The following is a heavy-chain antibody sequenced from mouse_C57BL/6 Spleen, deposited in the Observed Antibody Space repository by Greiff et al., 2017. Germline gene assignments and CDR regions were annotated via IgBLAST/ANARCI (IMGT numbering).Heavy chain of an antibody. CDR1: GYTFTSYW. D-gene: IGHD1-1*01. CDR3: ARKGYGSSPLDY. J-gene: IGHJ2*01. CDR2: IYPSDSET. V-gene: IGHV1-61*01. Sequence: VQLQQSGAELVRPGSSVKLSCKASGYTFTSYWMDWVKQRPGQGLEWIGNIYPSDSETHYNQKFKDKATLTVDKSSSTAYMQLSSLTSEDSAVYYCARKGYGSSPLDYWGQGTTLTVSS.